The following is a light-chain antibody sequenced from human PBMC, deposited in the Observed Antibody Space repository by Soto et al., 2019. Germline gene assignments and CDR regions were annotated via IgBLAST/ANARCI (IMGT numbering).Light chain of an antibody. Sequence: EIVLTQSPASLSLSPGEGATLSCRASQSVSGYLAWYQQKPGQAPRLLIYDTYKRGTGIPSRFSGSGSGTDFTLTISSLEPEEFALYFCQHRSKRFPLTFGQGTRLEIK. CDR2: DTY. CDR3: QHRSKRFPLT. CDR1: QSVSGY. J-gene: IGKJ5*01. V-gene: IGKV3-11*01.